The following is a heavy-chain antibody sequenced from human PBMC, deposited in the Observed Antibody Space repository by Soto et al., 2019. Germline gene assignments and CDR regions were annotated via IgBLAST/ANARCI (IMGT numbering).Heavy chain of an antibody. V-gene: IGHV4-59*08. CDR2: IYYSGST. CDR3: ARSDSAPGVIWFGD. CDR1: GGSISSYY. J-gene: IGHJ4*02. D-gene: IGHD1-26*01. Sequence: PSETLSLTCPLSGGSISSYYWGWIPQPPGKGLEWIGYIYYSGSTNYKPSLKSRVTISVDTSKNQFSPKLSSVTAAATAVFYCARSDSAPGVIWFGDWGEGTLVTVCS.